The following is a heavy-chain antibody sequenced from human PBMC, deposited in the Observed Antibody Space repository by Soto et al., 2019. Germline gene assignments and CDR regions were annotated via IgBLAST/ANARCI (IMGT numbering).Heavy chain of an antibody. V-gene: IGHV3-48*02. Sequence: EVQLLESGGGLVQPGGSLRLSCAASGFTFGTSGMAWVRQAPGKGLQWISYISSNSDKTYYADSVKGRFTVSRDNAKNALFLQMNSLRDDDTATYYCARLPKGSLVTAWGQGARVTVSS. D-gene: IGHD2-21*02. J-gene: IGHJ4*02. CDR1: GFTFGTSG. CDR3: ARLPKGSLVTA. CDR2: ISSNSDKT.